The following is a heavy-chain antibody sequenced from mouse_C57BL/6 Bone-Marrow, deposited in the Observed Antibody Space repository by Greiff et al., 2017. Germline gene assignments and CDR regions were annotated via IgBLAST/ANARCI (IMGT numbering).Heavy chain of an antibody. J-gene: IGHJ1*02. CDR2: IHPNSGST. CDR1: GYTFTSYW. CDR3: ARRFYYFGPSTRYFNV. V-gene: IGHV1-64*01. D-gene: IGHD1-1*01. Sequence: LQESGAELVKPGASVKLSCKASGYTFTSYWMHWVKQRPGQGLEWIGMIHPNSGSTNYNEKFKSKATLTVDKSSSTAYMQLSSLTSEDSAVYSCARRFYYFGPSTRYFNVGDAGTTDTV.